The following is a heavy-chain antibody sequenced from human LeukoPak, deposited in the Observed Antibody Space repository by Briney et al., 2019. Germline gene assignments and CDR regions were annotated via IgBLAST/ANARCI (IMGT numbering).Heavy chain of an antibody. J-gene: IGHJ4*02. CDR1: GGSISSYY. V-gene: IGHV4-4*07. D-gene: IGHD2-21*01. Sequence: SETLSLTCTVSGGSISSYYWNWIRQPAGKGLEWIGRIYTSGSTNYNTSLKSRVTISVDTSKNQLSLKVSSVSAADTAVYYCARSEFDCDYWGQGTLVTVCS. CDR2: IYTSGST. CDR3: ARSEFDCDY.